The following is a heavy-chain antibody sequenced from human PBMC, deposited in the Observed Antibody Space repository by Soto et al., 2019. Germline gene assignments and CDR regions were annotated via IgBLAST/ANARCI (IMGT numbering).Heavy chain of an antibody. V-gene: IGHV3-21*01. Sequence: EVQLVESGGGLVKPGGSLRLSCAASGFTFSSYNMNWVRQAPGRGLPWVSFISSNSSHVYYGDSLKGRFTISRDNAKKSLYLQMDSLRAEDTAVYYCVREMGYCSGGPCPGRDWCQGTLVTVSA. CDR2: ISSNSSHV. CDR3: VREMGYCSGGPCPGRD. J-gene: IGHJ4*02. D-gene: IGHD2-15*01. CDR1: GFTFSSYN.